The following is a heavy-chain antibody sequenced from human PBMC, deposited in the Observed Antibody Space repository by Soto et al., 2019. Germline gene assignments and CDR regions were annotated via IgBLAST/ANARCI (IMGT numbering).Heavy chain of an antibody. J-gene: IGHJ3*02. D-gene: IGHD6-19*01. CDR2: IYPGDSDT. CDR3: ASGGGWYDAFDI. V-gene: IGHV5-51*01. CDR1: GYNFDKFW. Sequence: GESLKNSCKASGYNFDKFWIGWVRQMPGKGLEWMGIIYPGDSDTRYSPSFQGQVTISADKSISTAYLQWSSLKASDTAMYYCASGGGWYDAFDIWGQGTMVTVSS.